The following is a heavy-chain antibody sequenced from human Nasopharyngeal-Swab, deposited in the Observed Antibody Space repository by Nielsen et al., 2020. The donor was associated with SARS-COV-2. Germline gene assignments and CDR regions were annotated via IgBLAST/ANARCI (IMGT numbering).Heavy chain of an antibody. CDR1: GYTFTSYD. CDR3: ARGLSRRRLLPTYYFDY. V-gene: IGHV1-8*01. J-gene: IGHJ4*02. Sequence: ASVKVSCKASGYTFTSYDINWVRQATGQGVEWMGWMNPNSGNTGYAQKFQGRVTMTRNTSKSTAYMELSSLRSEDTAVYYCARGLSRRRLLPTYYFDYWGQGTLVTVSS. CDR2: MNPNSGNT. D-gene: IGHD3-10*01.